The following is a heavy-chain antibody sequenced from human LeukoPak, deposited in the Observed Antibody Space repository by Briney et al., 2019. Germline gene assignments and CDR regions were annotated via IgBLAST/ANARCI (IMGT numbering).Heavy chain of an antibody. CDR3: AKRGYCTNGVCYSNSGMDV. CDR1: GFTFSNCP. J-gene: IGHJ6*02. D-gene: IGHD2-8*01. CDR2: ISYDGTNK. Sequence: PGGSLRLSCAASGFTFSNCPMNWVRQVPGKGLEWVAVISYDGTNKYYADSVKGRFTISRDNSKNTLYLQMNSLRADDTAEYYCAKRGYCTNGVCYSNSGMDVWGQGTTVTVSS. V-gene: IGHV3-30-3*02.